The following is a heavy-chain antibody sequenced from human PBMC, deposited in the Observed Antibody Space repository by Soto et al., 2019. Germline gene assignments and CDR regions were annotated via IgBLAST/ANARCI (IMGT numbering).Heavy chain of an antibody. CDR2: IKQDGSEK. V-gene: IGHV3-7*01. J-gene: IGHJ5*02. D-gene: IGHD3-10*01. Sequence: VQLVESGGGLAQPGGSLRLSCAASGLTFSSYWMTWVRQAPGKGLEWVANIKQDGSEKYYVDSVKGRFTISRDNAKNSLYLQMNNLRVEDTAVYYCARGEAIGDDPWGHGTRVTVSS. CDR3: ARGEAIGDDP. CDR1: GLTFSSYW.